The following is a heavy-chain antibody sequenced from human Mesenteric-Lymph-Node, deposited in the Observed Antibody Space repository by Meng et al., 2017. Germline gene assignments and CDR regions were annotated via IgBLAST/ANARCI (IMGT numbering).Heavy chain of an antibody. V-gene: IGHV3-23*01. CDR2: ISGSGGST. Sequence: GESLKISCAASGFTFSSYAMSWVRQAPGKGLEWVSAISGSGGSTYYADSVKGRFTISRDNSKNTLYLQMNSLRAEDTAVYYCARDRGADDPIDYWGQGTLVTVSS. CDR3: ARDRGADDPIDY. D-gene: IGHD3-10*01. CDR1: GFTFSSYA. J-gene: IGHJ4*02.